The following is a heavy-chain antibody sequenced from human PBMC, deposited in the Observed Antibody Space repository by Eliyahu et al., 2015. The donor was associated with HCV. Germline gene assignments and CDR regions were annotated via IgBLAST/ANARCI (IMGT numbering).Heavy chain of an antibody. CDR1: GGSFGSHA. V-gene: IGHV1-69*04. J-gene: IGHJ2*01. D-gene: IGHD7-27*01. CDR3: ARMGTGENYWSFDL. CDR2: VIPMLGAG. Sequence: QVQLEQSGAEVKRPGSSVKVSCKASGGSFGSHAISWVRQAPGQVLEWMGRVIPMLGAGSYAQKFEGSVNITADRSTSTAYMELSSLRPDDTAIYYCARMGTGENYWSFDLWGRGTLVTVSS.